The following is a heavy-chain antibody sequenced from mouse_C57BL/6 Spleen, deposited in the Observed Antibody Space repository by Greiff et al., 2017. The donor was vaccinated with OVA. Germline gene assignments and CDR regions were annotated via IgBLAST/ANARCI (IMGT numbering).Heavy chain of an antibody. Sequence: QVQLQQSGAELVRPGSSVKLSCKASGYTFTSYWMHWVKQRPIQGLEWIGNIDPSDSETHYNQKFKDKATLTVDKSSSTAYMQLSSLTSEDSAVYYCAREGDDYPFAYWGQGTLVTVSA. CDR2: IDPSDSET. V-gene: IGHV1-52*01. CDR1: GYTFTSYW. D-gene: IGHD2-4*01. CDR3: AREGDDYPFAY. J-gene: IGHJ3*01.